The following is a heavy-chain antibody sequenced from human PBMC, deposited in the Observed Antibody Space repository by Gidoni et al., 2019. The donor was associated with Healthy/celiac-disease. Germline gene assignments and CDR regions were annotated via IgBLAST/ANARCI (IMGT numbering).Heavy chain of an antibody. V-gene: IGHV3-21*01. CDR2: ISSRSSYI. Sequence: EVQLVESGGGLVKPGGSLRLSCAASGFTFSSYSMNWVRQAPGKGLEWVSSISSRSSYIYYADSVKGRFTISRDNAKNSLYLQMNSLRAEDTAVYYCARGGYYPYYYGMDVWGQGTTVTVSS. CDR3: ARGGYYPYYYGMDV. D-gene: IGHD3-3*01. CDR1: GFTFSSYS. J-gene: IGHJ6*02.